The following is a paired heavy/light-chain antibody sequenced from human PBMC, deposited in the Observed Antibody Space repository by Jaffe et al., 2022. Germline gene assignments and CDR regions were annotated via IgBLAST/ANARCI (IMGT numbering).Heavy chain of an antibody. D-gene: IGHD6-13*01. J-gene: IGHJ4*02. CDR2: ISSTGGTI. V-gene: IGHV3-48*03. CDR1: GFTFSSYE. Sequence: EVQLVESGGDLVQPGGSLRLSCAASGFTFSSYEMNWVRQAPGKGLEWVSYISSTGGTIYYADSVKGRFTISRDNAKNSLYLQMNSLRAEDTAVYYCARRSSYSSTWYLDYWGQGALVTVSS. CDR3: ARRSSYSSTWYLDY.
Light chain of an antibody. CDR3: GTWDSSLSMGV. V-gene: IGLV1-51*02. CDR2: ENN. J-gene: IGLJ2*01. Sequence: QSVLTQPPSVSAAPGQKVTISCSGSSSNIGNNYVSWYQHLPGTAPKLLIYENNKRPSGIPDRFSGSKSGTSATLGITGLQTGDEADYYCGTWDSSLSMGVFGGGTKLTVL. CDR1: SSNIGNNY.